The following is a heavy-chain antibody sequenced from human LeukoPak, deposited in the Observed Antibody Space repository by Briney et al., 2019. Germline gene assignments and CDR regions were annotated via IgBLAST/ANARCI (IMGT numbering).Heavy chain of an antibody. Sequence: SETLSLTCTVSGYSIRSGFYWGWIRQPPGKGLEWIGNIYHSGITYYTPSLKSRVTISVDTSKNQFYLNLSSVTAADTAVYYCARGVGTSDPWGQGTLVTVSS. CDR3: ARGVGTSDP. D-gene: IGHD3-10*01. V-gene: IGHV4-38-2*02. CDR2: IYHSGIT. CDR1: GYSIRSGFY. J-gene: IGHJ5*02.